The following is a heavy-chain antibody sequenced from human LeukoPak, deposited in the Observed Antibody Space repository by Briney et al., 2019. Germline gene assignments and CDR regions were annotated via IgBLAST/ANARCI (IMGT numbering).Heavy chain of an antibody. Sequence: GGSLRLSCAASGFTFSNYAMSWVRQTPGKGLEWVSAISGSGYSAYYADSVKGRFTISRDTSKNTLFLQIDSLRAEDTAVYYCAKASGSTGYYYFDSWGQGTLVTVSS. D-gene: IGHD3-22*01. V-gene: IGHV3-23*01. CDR1: GFTFSNYA. J-gene: IGHJ4*02. CDR2: ISGSGYSA. CDR3: AKASGSTGYYYFDS.